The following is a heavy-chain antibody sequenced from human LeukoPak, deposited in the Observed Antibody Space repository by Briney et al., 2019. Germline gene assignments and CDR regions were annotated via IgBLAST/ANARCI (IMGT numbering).Heavy chain of an antibody. V-gene: IGHV3-21*01. CDR1: GFTFSSYS. D-gene: IGHD3-9*01. J-gene: IGHJ4*02. CDR2: ISSSSSYI. CDR3: ARADYDILTGPLFFDY. Sequence: GGSLRLSCAASGFTFSSYSMNWVRQAPGKGLEWVSSISSSSSYIYYADSVKGRFTISRDNAKNSLYLQMNSLRAKDTAVYYCARADYDILTGPLFFDYWGQGTLVTVSS.